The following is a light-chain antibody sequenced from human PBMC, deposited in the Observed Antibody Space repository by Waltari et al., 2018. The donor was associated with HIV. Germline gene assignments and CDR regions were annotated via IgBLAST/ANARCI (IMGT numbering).Light chain of an antibody. CDR2: DNN. CDR3: GTWDRTLSGGV. V-gene: IGLV1-51*01. CDR1: NSKIWNGL. J-gene: IGLJ3*02. Sequence: QSVLTPPPSVSAAPGEKVTISCSASNSKIWNGLVPWYQLLPGAAPKLLIYDNNKRPSGIPDRFSGSKSGTSATLDITGLQTGDEADYYCGTWDRTLSGGVFGGGTKLTVL.